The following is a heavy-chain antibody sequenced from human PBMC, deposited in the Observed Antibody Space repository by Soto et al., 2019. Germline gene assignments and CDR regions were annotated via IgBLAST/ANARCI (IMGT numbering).Heavy chain of an antibody. Sequence: GGSLRLSCAASGFTFDDYAMHWVRQAPGKGLEWVSGISWNSGSIGYADSVKGRFTISRDNAKNSLYLQMNSLRAEDTALYYCAKDIALDPLNAFDIWGQGTMVTVSS. J-gene: IGHJ3*02. CDR2: ISWNSGSI. D-gene: IGHD1-1*01. CDR3: AKDIALDPLNAFDI. CDR1: GFTFDDYA. V-gene: IGHV3-9*01.